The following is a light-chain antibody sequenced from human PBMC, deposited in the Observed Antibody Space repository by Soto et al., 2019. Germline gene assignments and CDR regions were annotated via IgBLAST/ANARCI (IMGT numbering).Light chain of an antibody. CDR1: QNILNSPDKRNY. V-gene: IGKV4-1*01. Sequence: DIVMTQSPDSLVVSLGERATINCRSSQNILNSPDKRNYLAWYQQKSGQPPKLLIYWASNRESGVPVRFSGSGSGTDVTLTIRSLQAEDLAVYYCQQYYSAPQTTYGGGTKVEIK. CDR2: WAS. CDR3: QQYYSAPQTT. J-gene: IGKJ4*01.